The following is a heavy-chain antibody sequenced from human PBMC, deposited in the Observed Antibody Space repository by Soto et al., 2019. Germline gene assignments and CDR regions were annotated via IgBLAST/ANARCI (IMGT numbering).Heavy chain of an antibody. CDR1: GYTFTSNW. D-gene: IGHD3-10*01. V-gene: IGHV5-51*01. CDR2: TYPGDSDT. CDR3: ATYYGNSGLVY. J-gene: IGHJ4*02. Sequence: GESLKISCKGSGYTFTSNWIGWVRQMPGKGLEWMGITYPGDSDTRYSPSFQGQVTISADKSISTAYLQWNSLKASDTAMYYCATYYGNSGLVYWGQGTQVTVSS.